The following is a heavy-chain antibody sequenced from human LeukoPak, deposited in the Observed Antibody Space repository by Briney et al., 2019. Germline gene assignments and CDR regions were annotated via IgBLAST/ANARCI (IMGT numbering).Heavy chain of an antibody. D-gene: IGHD3-10*01. CDR1: GGSISSSSYY. CDR3: ATVEPITGWFDP. CDR2: IYYSGST. V-gene: IGHV4-39*07. J-gene: IGHJ5*02. Sequence: PSETLSLTCTVSGGSISSSSYYWGWLRQPPGKGLEWIGSIYYSGSTYYNPSLKSRVTISVDTSKNQFSLKLSSVTASDTAVYYCATVEPITGWFDPWGQGTLVTVSS.